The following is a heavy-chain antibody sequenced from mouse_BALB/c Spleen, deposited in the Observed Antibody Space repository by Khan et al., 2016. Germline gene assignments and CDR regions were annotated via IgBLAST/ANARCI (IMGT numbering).Heavy chain of an antibody. D-gene: IGHD1-1*02. CDR3: ARDCGVDHLALDY. CDR1: GYAFSSSW. V-gene: IGHV1-82*01. CDR2: IYPGDGDT. Sequence: QVQLKQSGPELVKPGASVKISCKASGYAFSSSWMNWVKQRPGQGLEWIGRIYPGDGDTNYNGKFKGKATLTADKSSSTAYMQLSSLTSVDSAVYFCARDCGVDHLALDYWGQGTTLTVSS. J-gene: IGHJ2*01.